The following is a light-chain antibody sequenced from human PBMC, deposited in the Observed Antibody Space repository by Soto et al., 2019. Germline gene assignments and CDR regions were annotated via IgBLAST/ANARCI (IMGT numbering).Light chain of an antibody. J-gene: IGKJ2*01. CDR3: QQSYSTQYT. CDR1: QSISSY. CDR2: AAS. Sequence: DIQMTQSPSSLSASVGDRVTITCRASQSISSYLNWYQQKPGKAPKLLIYAASSLQSGVPSRFRGSGSGTDFTLTISSLQPEDFATYYWQQSYSTQYTFGQGTKLEIK. V-gene: IGKV1-39*01.